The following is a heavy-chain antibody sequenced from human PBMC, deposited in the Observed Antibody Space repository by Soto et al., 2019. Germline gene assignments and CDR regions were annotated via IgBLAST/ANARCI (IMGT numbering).Heavy chain of an antibody. CDR1: GGSISSYY. Sequence: SETLSLTCTVSGGSISSYYWSWIRQPPGKGLEWIGYIYYSGSTNYNPSLKSRVTISVDTSKNQFSLKLSSVTAADTAVYYCARGRITMLRGVMNWFHTWGQGTLVTVPS. D-gene: IGHD3-10*01. CDR3: ARGRITMLRGVMNWFHT. CDR2: IYYSGST. J-gene: IGHJ5*02. V-gene: IGHV4-59*01.